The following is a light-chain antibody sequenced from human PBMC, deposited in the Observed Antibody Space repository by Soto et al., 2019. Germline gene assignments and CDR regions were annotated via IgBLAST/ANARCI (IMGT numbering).Light chain of an antibody. CDR1: QGISSH. Sequence: AIRMTQSPSSFSASTGDRVTITCRASQGISSHLAWYQVKPGKAPRLMIYTTYYLERGVQERFGGSGAGTEFTLPVCLLQCEDLAVYYFQQCFSFPLTFGGGTKVEIK. V-gene: IGKV1-8*01. CDR2: TTY. J-gene: IGKJ4*01. CDR3: QQCFSFPLT.